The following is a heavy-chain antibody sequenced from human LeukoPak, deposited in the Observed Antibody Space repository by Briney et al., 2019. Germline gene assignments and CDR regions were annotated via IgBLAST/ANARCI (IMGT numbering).Heavy chain of an antibody. Sequence: KTSGTLSLTCTVSGVSVSSYYWSCIRQPPGKGLEWIGYIYYSGSTNYNPSLKSRVTMSVDTSKNQFSLKLSSVTAADTAVYYCAGRRGFRGPFDYWGQGTLVTVSS. CDR3: AGRRGFRGPFDY. J-gene: IGHJ4*02. CDR1: GVSVSSYY. CDR2: IYYSGST. V-gene: IGHV4-59*02.